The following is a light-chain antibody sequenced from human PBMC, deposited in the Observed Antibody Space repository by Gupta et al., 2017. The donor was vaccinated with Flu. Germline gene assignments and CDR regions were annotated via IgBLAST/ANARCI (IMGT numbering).Light chain of an antibody. CDR2: AAS. V-gene: IGKV1-39*01. CDR3: QQSYSTPYT. J-gene: IGKJ2*01. Sequence: DIQMTKSLSSLSASVGDRVSITCRASQSISSFLNWYQQRPGKAPKLLIYAASSLQSGVPSRFSGSGSVTDFTLTISSLQPEDFATYYCQQSYSTPYTFGQGTKLEIK. CDR1: QSISSF.